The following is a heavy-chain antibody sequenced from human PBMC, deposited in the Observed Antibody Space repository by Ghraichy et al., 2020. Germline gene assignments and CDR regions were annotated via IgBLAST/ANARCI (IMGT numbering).Heavy chain of an antibody. D-gene: IGHD3-10*02. CDR2: IIPIFGTA. J-gene: IGHJ6*02. V-gene: IGHV1-69*13. CDR3: ARDQRCSLSPYYYCGMDV. Sequence: SVKVSCKASGGTFSSYAISSARQAPGQGLEWMGGIIPIFGTANYAQKFQGRVTITADESTSTAYMEMSSLISEDTAVYYCARDQRCSLSPYYYCGMDVWGQGTPVTVSS. CDR1: GGTFSSYA.